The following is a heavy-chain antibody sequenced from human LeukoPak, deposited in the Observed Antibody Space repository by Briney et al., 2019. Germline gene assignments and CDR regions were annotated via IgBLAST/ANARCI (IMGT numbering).Heavy chain of an antibody. J-gene: IGHJ4*02. D-gene: IGHD3-10*01. CDR1: GYTFTGYY. Sequence: ASVKVSCKASGYTFTGYYMHWVRQAPGQGLEWMGWINPNSGGTNYAQKFQGRVTMTRDKPISTAYMELSRLRSDDTAVYYCARESPWGGYWGQGTLVTVSS. CDR2: INPNSGGT. CDR3: ARESPWGGY. V-gene: IGHV1-2*02.